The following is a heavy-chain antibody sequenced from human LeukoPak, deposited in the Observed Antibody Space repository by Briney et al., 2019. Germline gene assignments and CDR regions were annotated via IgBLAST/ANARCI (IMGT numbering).Heavy chain of an antibody. CDR3: ARDKAAIGFDY. Sequence: GGSLRLSCAASGFTFSSYAMHWVRQAPGKGLEWVAVISYDGSNKYYADSVKGRFTISRDNSKNALYLQMNSLRAEDTAVYYCARDKAAIGFDYWGQGTLVTVSS. CDR1: GFTFSSYA. J-gene: IGHJ4*02. CDR2: ISYDGSNK. V-gene: IGHV3-30*01. D-gene: IGHD2-2*01.